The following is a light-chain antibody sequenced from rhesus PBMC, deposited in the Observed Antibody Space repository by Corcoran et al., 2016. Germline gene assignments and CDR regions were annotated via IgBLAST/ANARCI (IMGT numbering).Light chain of an antibody. J-gene: IGKJ2*01. Sequence: EIVLTQSPATLSLSPGERATLSCRASQSVGSTLAWYQQKPGQAPRLLIYYASRRATGIPDSCSGSWSGTEFTLTISSLDPEDVGVYYCQKYSDWPPYSFGQGTKVEIK. CDR2: YAS. V-gene: IGKV3-42*02. CDR1: QSVGST. CDR3: QKYSDWPPYS.